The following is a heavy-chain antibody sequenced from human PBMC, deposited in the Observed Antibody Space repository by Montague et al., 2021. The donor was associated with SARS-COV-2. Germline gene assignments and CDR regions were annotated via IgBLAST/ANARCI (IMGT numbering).Heavy chain of an antibody. CDR1: GVSNSSGSYY. V-gene: IGHV4-61*01. Sequence: SETLSLTCSVSGVSNSSGSYYWSWVRQPPGKGLEWIGYVYHTGSTNYNPSLKSRVTLSIDTSKNQFSLNLTSVTAADTAVYYCVREKYYFDDSGSKWGQGTLVTV. CDR3: VREKYYFDDSGSK. D-gene: IGHD3-22*01. J-gene: IGHJ4*02. CDR2: VYHTGST.